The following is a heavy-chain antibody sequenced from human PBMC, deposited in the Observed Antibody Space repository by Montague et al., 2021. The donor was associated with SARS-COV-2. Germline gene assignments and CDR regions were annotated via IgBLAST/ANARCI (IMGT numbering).Heavy chain of an antibody. D-gene: IGHD3-10*01. Sequence: SETLSLTCAVYGGSFSGYYWSWIRQPPGKGLEWIGEINHSGSTNYNPSLKSRVTISVDTSKNQFSLKLSSVTAADTAVYYCARGLVGLLWFGGKYLVGNWFDPWGQGTLVTVSS. V-gene: IGHV4-34*01. CDR3: ARGLVGLLWFGGKYLVGNWFDP. J-gene: IGHJ5*02. CDR1: GGSFSGYY. CDR2: INHSGST.